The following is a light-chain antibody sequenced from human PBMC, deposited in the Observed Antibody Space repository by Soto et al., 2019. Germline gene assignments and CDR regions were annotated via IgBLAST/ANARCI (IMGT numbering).Light chain of an antibody. Sequence: DIQMTQSPSTLSASVGDRVTITCRASQSLSSWLAWYQQKPGKAPKLLIYKTSNLASGAPSRFSGSGSGTEFSLTISSLQPDDFATYYCQQYKSFSLTFGGGTKVDI. CDR1: QSLSSW. CDR2: KTS. CDR3: QQYKSFSLT. V-gene: IGKV1-5*03. J-gene: IGKJ4*01.